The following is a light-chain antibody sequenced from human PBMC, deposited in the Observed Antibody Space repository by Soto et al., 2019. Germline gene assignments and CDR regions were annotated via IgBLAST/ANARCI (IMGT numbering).Light chain of an antibody. Sequence: DIQMTQSPSTLSASVGDRATITCRASQSIRYRLAWFQQKPGKAPKLLIYKASSLESGAPSRFSGSGSGTEFTLTISSLKPDDFATDYCQQYNSYYTFGQGTRLEIK. CDR3: QQYNSYYT. CDR2: KAS. V-gene: IGKV1-5*03. J-gene: IGKJ5*01. CDR1: QSIRYR.